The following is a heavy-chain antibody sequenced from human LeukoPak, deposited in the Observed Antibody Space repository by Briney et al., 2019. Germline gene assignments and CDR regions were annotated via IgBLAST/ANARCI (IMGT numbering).Heavy chain of an antibody. J-gene: IGHJ4*02. CDR2: INHSGST. Sequence: PSETLSLTCAVYGGSFSGYYWSWIRQPPGKGLEWIGEINHSGSTNHNPSLKSRVTISVDTSKNQFSLKLSSVTAADTAVYYCARGRREYYGSGSYHYFDYWGQGTLVTVSS. V-gene: IGHV4-34*01. D-gene: IGHD3-10*01. CDR3: ARGRREYYGSGSYHYFDY. CDR1: GGSFSGYY.